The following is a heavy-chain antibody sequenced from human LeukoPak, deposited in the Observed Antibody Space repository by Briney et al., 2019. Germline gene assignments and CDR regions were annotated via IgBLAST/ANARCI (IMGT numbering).Heavy chain of an antibody. D-gene: IGHD1-14*01. CDR1: GGSISSYY. CDR2: IYTSRST. J-gene: IGHJ4*02. CDR3: ARDRLARNLFDY. V-gene: IGHV4-4*07. Sequence: PSETLSLTCTVSGGSISSYYWSWIRQPAGKGLEWIGRIYTSRSTNYNPSLKSRVTISVDNSKNQFSLKLSSVTAEGTAVYYCARDRLARNLFDYWGQGTLVTVSS.